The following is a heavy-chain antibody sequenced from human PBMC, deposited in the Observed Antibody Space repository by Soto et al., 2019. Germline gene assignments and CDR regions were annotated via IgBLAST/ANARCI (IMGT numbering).Heavy chain of an antibody. Sequence: PGESLKISCKGSGYSFTSYWIGWVRQMPGKGLEWMGIIYPGDSDTRYSPSFQGQVTISADKSISTAYPQWSSLKASDTAMYYCARHYCSSTSCYPVYYYYYGMDVWGQGTTVTVYS. CDR2: IYPGDSDT. J-gene: IGHJ6*02. V-gene: IGHV5-51*01. D-gene: IGHD2-2*01. CDR3: ARHYCSSTSCYPVYYYYYGMDV. CDR1: GYSFTSYW.